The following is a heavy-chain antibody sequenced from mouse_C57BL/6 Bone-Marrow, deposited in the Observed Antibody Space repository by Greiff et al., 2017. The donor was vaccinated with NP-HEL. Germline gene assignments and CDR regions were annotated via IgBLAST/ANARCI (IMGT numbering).Heavy chain of an antibody. CDR1: GYTFTSYG. CDR3: ARILNYYGSSYAWFAY. V-gene: IGHV1-81*01. Sequence: VQVVESGAELARPGASVKLSCKASGYTFTSYGISWVKQRTGQGLEWIGEFYPRSGNTYYNEKFKGKATLTADQSSSTLSLELRSLTSEDSEVYFCARILNYYGSSYAWFAYWGRGTLVTVSA. CDR2: FYPRSGNT. D-gene: IGHD1-1*01. J-gene: IGHJ3*01.